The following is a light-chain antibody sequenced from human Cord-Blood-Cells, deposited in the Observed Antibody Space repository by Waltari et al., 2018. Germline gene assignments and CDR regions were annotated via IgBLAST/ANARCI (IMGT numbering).Light chain of an antibody. Sequence: DIVLTQSPATLSLSPGERATLSCRASQSVRSYLAWYQQKPGQAPRLLIYDASNRATGIPARFSGSGSGTDFTLTISSLEPEDFAVYYCQQRSNWPPITFGQGTRLEIK. J-gene: IGKJ5*01. CDR1: QSVRSY. V-gene: IGKV3-11*01. CDR2: DAS. CDR3: QQRSNWPPIT.